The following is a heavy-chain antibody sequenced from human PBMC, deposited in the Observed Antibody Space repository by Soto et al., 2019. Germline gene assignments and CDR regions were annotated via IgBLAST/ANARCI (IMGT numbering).Heavy chain of an antibody. CDR1: GDSVTSNSAA. Sequence: LQTLSLTRGISGDSVTSNSAAWNLITQSPSRGLEWLGRTYYRSKWYNDYAVSVKSRITIDPDTSKNQFSLQLNSVTPEDTAVYYCARELELRLRDYYGMDVWAKGPRSPSP. CDR2: TYYRSKWYN. V-gene: IGHV6-1*01. J-gene: IGHJ6*02. D-gene: IGHD1-7*01. CDR3: ARELELRLRDYYGMDV.